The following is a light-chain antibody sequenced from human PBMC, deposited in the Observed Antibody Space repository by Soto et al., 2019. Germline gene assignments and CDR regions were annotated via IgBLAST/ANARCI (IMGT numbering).Light chain of an antibody. CDR3: QQYHTLFLT. V-gene: IGKV1-33*01. CDR2: GAS. CDR1: QSISTY. J-gene: IGKJ4*01. Sequence: DIQMTQSPSSLSASVGDRVTITCRASQSISTYLNWFQQRPGKAPKILIYGASNLETGVPSRFSGSGSGTDFTFTISGLQPEDVATYYCQQYHTLFLTFGGGTKVELK.